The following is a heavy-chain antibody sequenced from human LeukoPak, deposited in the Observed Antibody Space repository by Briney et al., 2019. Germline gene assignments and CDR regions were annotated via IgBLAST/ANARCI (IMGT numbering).Heavy chain of an antibody. V-gene: IGHV1-69*05. D-gene: IGHD2-2*02. CDR1: GGTFSSYA. CDR2: IIPIFGTA. J-gene: IGHJ6*03. Sequence: SVKVSCKASGGTFSSYAISWVRQAPGQGLEWMGGIIPIFGTANYAQKFQGRVTITTDESTSTAYMELSSLRSEDTAVYYCARVRWICSSTSCYNVPGRDYYYYMGVWGKGTTVTVSS. CDR3: ARVRWICSSTSCYNVPGRDYYYYMGV.